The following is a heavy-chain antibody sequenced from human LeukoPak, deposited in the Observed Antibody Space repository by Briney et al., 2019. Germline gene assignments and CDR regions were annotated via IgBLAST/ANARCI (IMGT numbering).Heavy chain of an antibody. CDR2: INPNSGGT. D-gene: IGHD2-8*01. Sequence: ASVKVSCKASGYTFTGYYMHWVRQAPGQGLEWMGWINPNSGGTNYAQKFQGRVTMTRDTSISTAYMELSRLRSDDTAVYYSARYAYCTQPFDYWGQGTLVTDSS. V-gene: IGHV1-2*02. J-gene: IGHJ4*02. CDR3: ARYAYCTQPFDY. CDR1: GYTFTGYY.